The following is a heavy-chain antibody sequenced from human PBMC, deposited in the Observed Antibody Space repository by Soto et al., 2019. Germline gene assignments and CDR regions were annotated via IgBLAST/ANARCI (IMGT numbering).Heavy chain of an antibody. D-gene: IGHD5-18*01. J-gene: IGHJ4*02. CDR1: GFTFSSYA. CDR3: AKGGYSYGTYYFDY. CDR2: ISGSGDST. Sequence: GGSLRLSCAASGFTFSSYAMSWVRQAPGKGLEWVSAISGSGDSTYYTDSVKGRFTISRDNSKNTLYLQMSSLRAEDTAVYYCAKGGYSYGTYYFDYCGQGTLVTVSS. V-gene: IGHV3-23*01.